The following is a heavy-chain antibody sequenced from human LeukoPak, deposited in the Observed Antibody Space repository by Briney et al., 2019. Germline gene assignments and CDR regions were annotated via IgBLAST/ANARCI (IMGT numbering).Heavy chain of an antibody. Sequence: ASVKVSCKASGYTFTSYGISRVRQAPGQGLEWMGWISVYNGNTNNAQKLQGRVTMTTDTSTSTAYMELRSLRSDDTAVYYCARVYNYYDTSGYYLGNYFDHWGRGTLVTVSS. CDR2: ISVYNGNT. CDR1: GYTFTSYG. CDR3: ARVYNYYDTSGYYLGNYFDH. D-gene: IGHD3-22*01. J-gene: IGHJ4*02. V-gene: IGHV1-18*01.